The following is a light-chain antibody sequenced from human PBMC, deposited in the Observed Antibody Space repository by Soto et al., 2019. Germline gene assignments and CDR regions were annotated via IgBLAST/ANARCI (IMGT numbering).Light chain of an antibody. Sequence: DIQMTQSPSSLSVSVGDRVTFTSRASQSISSYLNWYQQKPGKAPNLLISTASNLQSGVPSRFSGSGSGTDFTLTFSSLQPEDIATYYCQKYNSAPLTFGGGTKVDIK. CDR3: QKYNSAPLT. CDR2: TAS. CDR1: QSISSY. J-gene: IGKJ4*01. V-gene: IGKV1-39*01.